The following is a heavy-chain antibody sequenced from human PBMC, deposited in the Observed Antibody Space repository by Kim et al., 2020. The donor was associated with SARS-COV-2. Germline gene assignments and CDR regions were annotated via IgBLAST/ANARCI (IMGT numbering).Heavy chain of an antibody. V-gene: IGHV3-48*04. CDR1: GFTFSSYS. CDR2: ISSSSSTI. D-gene: IGHD2-2*01. J-gene: IGHJ4*02. Sequence: GGSLRLSCAASGFTFSSYSMNWVRQAPGKGLEWVSYISSSSSTIYYADSVKGRFTISRDNAKNSLYLQMNSLRAEDTAVYFCNGYCSRTSCFPGDYWGQGTLVTVSS. CDR3: NGYCSRTSCFPGDY.